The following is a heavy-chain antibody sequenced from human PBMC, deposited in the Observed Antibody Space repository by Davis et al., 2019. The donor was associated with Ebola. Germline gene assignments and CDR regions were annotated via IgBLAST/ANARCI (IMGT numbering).Heavy chain of an antibody. D-gene: IGHD5-18*01. Sequence: KVSCKGSGYIFTNYYISWVRQMPGKGLEWLGRIDPSDSYTDYNPAFQGHVTISADKSGSTAYLQWSSLKASDTAIYYCARRSGRGYSFGYWGQGTLVTVSS. CDR1: GYIFTNYY. V-gene: IGHV5-10-1*01. J-gene: IGHJ4*02. CDR3: ARRSGRGYSFGY. CDR2: IDPSDSYT.